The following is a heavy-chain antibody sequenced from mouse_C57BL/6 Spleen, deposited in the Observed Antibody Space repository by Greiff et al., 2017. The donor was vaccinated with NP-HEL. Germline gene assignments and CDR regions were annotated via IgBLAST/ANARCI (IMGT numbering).Heavy chain of an antibody. CDR1: GYTFTSYW. J-gene: IGHJ3*01. Sequence: QVQLQHPGAELVRPGSSVKLSCKASGYTFTSYWMDWVKQRPGQGLEWIGNIYPSDSETHYNQKFKDKATLTVDKSSSTAYMQLTSLTSEDSAVYYCARPHYYGSSYGFAYWGQGTLVTVSA. V-gene: IGHV1-61*01. D-gene: IGHD1-1*01. CDR2: IYPSDSET. CDR3: ARPHYYGSSYGFAY.